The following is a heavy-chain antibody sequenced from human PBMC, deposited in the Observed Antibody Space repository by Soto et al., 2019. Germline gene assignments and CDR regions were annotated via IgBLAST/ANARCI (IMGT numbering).Heavy chain of an antibody. CDR1: GGSISGYY. D-gene: IGHD6-19*01. V-gene: IGHV4-59*08. Sequence: PSETLSLTCTVSGGSISGYYWSWIRQPPGKGLEYIGYIYYSGSTNYNPSLESRVTISVDTSKNQFSLKLSSVTAADTAVYYCARHTRLAYNDYWGQGTLVTVSS. CDR3: ARHTRLAYNDY. CDR2: IYYSGST. J-gene: IGHJ4*02.